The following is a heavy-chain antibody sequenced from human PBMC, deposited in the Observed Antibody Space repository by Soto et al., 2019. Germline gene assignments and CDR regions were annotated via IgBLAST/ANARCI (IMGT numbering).Heavy chain of an antibody. CDR3: AREAISGTGYSDY. D-gene: IGHD3-3*01. CDR2: ISSSSSYI. Sequence: GGSLRLSCAASGFTFSSYSMNWVRQAPGKGLEWVSSISSSSSYIYYADSVKGRFTISRDNAKNSLYLQMNSLRAEDTAVYYCAREAISGTGYSDYWGQASLVTVSS. J-gene: IGHJ4*02. CDR1: GFTFSSYS. V-gene: IGHV3-21*01.